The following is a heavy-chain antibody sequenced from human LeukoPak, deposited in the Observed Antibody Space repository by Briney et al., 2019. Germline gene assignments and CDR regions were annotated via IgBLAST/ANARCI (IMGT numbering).Heavy chain of an antibody. J-gene: IGHJ6*04. V-gene: IGHV4-59*01. D-gene: IGHD3-10*01. CDR1: GGSISSYY. CDR3: ARWPTYYYGSGSLDV. Sequence: PSETLSLTCTVSGGSISSYYWSWIRQPPGKGLEWIGYIYYSGSTNYNPSLKSRVTISVGTSKNQFSLKLSSVTAADTAVYYCARWPTYYYGSGSLDVWGKGTTVTISS. CDR2: IYYSGST.